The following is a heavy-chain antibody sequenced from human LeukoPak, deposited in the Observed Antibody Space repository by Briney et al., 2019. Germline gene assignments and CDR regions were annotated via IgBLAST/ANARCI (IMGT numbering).Heavy chain of an antibody. V-gene: IGHV1-18*01. CDR2: ISAYNGNT. CDR1: GDTFSSYA. D-gene: IGHD3-3*01. J-gene: IGHJ4*02. Sequence: ASVKVSCKASGDTFSSYAISWVRQAPGQGLEWMGWISAYNGNTNYAQKLQGRVTMTTDTSTSTAYMELRSLRSDDTAVYYCARDRGIGAEFDYWGQGTLVTVSS. CDR3: ARDRGIGAEFDY.